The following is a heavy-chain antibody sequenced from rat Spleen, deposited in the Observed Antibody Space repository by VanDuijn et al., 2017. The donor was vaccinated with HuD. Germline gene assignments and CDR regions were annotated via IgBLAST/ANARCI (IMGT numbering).Heavy chain of an antibody. Sequence: EVQLVESGGGLVQPGRSMKLSCAASGFTFSNYYMAWVRQAPTKGLEWIASISTGGGNTYYRDSVKGRFTISRDNAKNTQYLQMDSLRSEDTATYYCARPSITMMVVITPYFDYWGQGVMVTVSS. J-gene: IGHJ2*01. CDR3: ARPSITMMVVITPYFDY. V-gene: IGHV5-25*01. CDR2: ISTGGGNT. CDR1: GFTFSNYY. D-gene: IGHD1-12*02.